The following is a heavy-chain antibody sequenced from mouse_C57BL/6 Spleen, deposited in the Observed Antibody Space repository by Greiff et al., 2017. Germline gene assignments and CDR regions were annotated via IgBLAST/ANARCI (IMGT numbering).Heavy chain of an antibody. D-gene: IGHD1-1*01. J-gene: IGHJ3*01. V-gene: IGHV1-26*01. Sequence: EVQLQQSGPELVKPGASVKISCKASGYTFTDYYMNWVKQSHGKSLEWTGDINPNNGGTSYNQKFKGKATLTVDKSSSTAYMELRSLTSEDSAVYYCARDGSSQVAYWGQGTLVTVSA. CDR1: GYTFTDYY. CDR2: INPNNGGT. CDR3: ARDGSSQVAY.